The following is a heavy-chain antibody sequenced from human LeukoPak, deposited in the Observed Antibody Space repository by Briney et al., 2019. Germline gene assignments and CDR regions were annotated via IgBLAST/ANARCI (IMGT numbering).Heavy chain of an antibody. CDR2: IYYSGST. D-gene: IGHD3-3*01. Sequence: SETLSLTCTVSGGSISSSSYYWGWIRQPPGKGLEWIGSIYYSGSTYYNPSLKSRVTISVDTSKNQFSLKLSSVTAADTAVYYCASLYYDFWSGSPGYYYGMDVWGQGTTVTVSS. CDR1: GGSISSSSYY. V-gene: IGHV4-39*07. J-gene: IGHJ6*02. CDR3: ASLYYDFWSGSPGYYYGMDV.